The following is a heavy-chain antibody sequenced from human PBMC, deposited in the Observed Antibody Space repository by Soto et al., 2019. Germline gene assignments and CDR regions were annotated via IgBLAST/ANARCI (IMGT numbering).Heavy chain of an antibody. Sequence: PSQTLSLTCAISGDSVSSNSAAWNWIRQSPSRGLEWLGRTYYRSKWYNDYAVSVKSRITINPDTSKNQFSLQLNSVTPEDTAVYYCAMASGAGPLGSSDYWGPGTLVTLSS. J-gene: IGHJ4*02. D-gene: IGHD6-13*01. V-gene: IGHV6-1*01. CDR3: AMASGAGPLGSSDY. CDR2: TYYRSKWYN. CDR1: GDSVSSNSAA.